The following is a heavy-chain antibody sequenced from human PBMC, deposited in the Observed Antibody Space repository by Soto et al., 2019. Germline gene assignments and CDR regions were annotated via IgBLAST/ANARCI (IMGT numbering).Heavy chain of an antibody. CDR3: ARGNVVAIDY. J-gene: IGHJ4*02. D-gene: IGHD2-21*01. Sequence: SETLSLTCAVSGGSISSGGYSWSWIRQPPGKGLEWIGYIYHSGSTYYNPSLKSRVAISVDRSKNQFSLKLSSVTAADTAVYYCARGNVVAIDYWGQGTLVTVSS. V-gene: IGHV4-30-2*01. CDR2: IYHSGST. CDR1: GGSISSGGYS.